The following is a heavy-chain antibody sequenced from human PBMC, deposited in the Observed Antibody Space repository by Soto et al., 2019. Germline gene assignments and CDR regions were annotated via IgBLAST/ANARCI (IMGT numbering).Heavy chain of an antibody. D-gene: IGHD6-13*01. J-gene: IGHJ4*02. V-gene: IGHV3-74*01. CDR2: INHDGTNT. Sequence: GGSLRLSCAVSGSRFSFNSYWMHWVRQAPGKAMVWVLHINHDGTNTKYATSVKGRFTISRDNAKDTLYLQMDSVRVEDTAVYFCVREPWGFSGSWYDYWGQGTLVTVSS. CDR1: GSRFSFNSYW. CDR3: VREPWGFSGSWYDY.